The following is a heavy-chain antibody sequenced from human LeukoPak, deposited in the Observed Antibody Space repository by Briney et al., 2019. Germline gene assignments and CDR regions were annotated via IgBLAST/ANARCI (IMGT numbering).Heavy chain of an antibody. CDR2: IIPIFSTA. D-gene: IGHD3-10*01. Sequence: GSSVKVSFKASGGTFSSYAISWVRQAPGQGLEWMGGIIPIFSTANYAQKFQGRVTITTDESTSTAYMELSSLRSEDTAVYYCASTYYKLYYFDYWGQGTLVTVSS. J-gene: IGHJ4*02. CDR3: ASTYYKLYYFDY. CDR1: GGTFSSYA. V-gene: IGHV1-69*05.